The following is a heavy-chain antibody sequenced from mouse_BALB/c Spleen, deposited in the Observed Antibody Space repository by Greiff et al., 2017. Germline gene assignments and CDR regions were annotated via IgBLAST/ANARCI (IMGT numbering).Heavy chain of an antibody. CDR2: ISSGSSTI. V-gene: IGHV5-17*02. CDR1: GFTFSSFG. Sequence: DVMLVESGGGLVQPGGSRKLSCAASGFTFSSFGMHWVRQAPEKGLEWVAYISSGSSTIYYADTVKGRFTISRDNPKNTLFLQMTSLRSEDTSMYYGARWGLRQAVLYAMDYWGQGTSVTVSS. D-gene: IGHD2-4*01. J-gene: IGHJ4*01. CDR3: ARWGLRQAVLYAMDY.